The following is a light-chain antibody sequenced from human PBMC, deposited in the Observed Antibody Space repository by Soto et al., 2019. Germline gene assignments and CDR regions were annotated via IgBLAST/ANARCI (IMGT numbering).Light chain of an antibody. V-gene: IGKV3-11*01. Sequence: EIVLTQSPATLSLSPGERATLSCRASQSVSSYLAWYQQRPGQAPRLLIYDASNRATGVPARFSGSGSGTDFTLTISRLESEDFAVYYCQRKRTFGQGTKVDIK. J-gene: IGKJ1*01. CDR1: QSVSSY. CDR3: QRKRT. CDR2: DAS.